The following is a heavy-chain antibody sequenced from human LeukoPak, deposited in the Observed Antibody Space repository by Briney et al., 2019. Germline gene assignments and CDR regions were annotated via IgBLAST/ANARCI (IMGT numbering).Heavy chain of an antibody. D-gene: IGHD6-13*01. CDR2: ISAYNGIT. CDR3: ARALGKRIAAANDY. V-gene: IGHV1-18*01. CDR1: GGTFSSYA. J-gene: IGHJ4*02. Sequence: GASVKVSCKASGGTFSSYAISWVRQAPGQGLEWMGWISAYNGITNYAQKLQGRVTMTTDTSTSTAYMELRSLRSDDTAVYYCARALGKRIAAANDYWGQGTLVTVSS.